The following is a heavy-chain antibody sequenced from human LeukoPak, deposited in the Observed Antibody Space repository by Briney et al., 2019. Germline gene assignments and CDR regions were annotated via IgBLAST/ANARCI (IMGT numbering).Heavy chain of an antibody. J-gene: IGHJ6*02. CDR3: ASVGGDIVVVPAADINYYYGMDV. V-gene: IGHV4-34*01. CDR2: INHSGST. Sequence: SETLSLTCAVYGGSFSGYYWSWIRQPPGKGLEWIGEINHSGSTNYNPSLKSRVTISVDTSKNQFSLKLSSVTAADTAVYYCASVGGDIVVVPAADINYYYGMDVWGQGTTVTVSS. CDR1: GGSFSGYY. D-gene: IGHD2-2*01.